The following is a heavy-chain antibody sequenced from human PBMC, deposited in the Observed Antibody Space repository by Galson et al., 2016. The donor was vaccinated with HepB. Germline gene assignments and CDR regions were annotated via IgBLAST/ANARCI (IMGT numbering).Heavy chain of an antibody. J-gene: IGHJ6*02. CDR2: ISSSVSYI. CDR1: GFTFSTYP. Sequence: SLRLSCAASGFTFSTYPMNWVRQAPGKGLEWVSSISSSVSYIYYADSVKGRFTISRDNAKNSLYLQMNSLIAEDTAVYHCAREVSERSSWYVSYYSYGMDVWGQGTTVTVSS. D-gene: IGHD6-13*01. CDR3: AREVSERSSWYVSYYSYGMDV. V-gene: IGHV3-21*01.